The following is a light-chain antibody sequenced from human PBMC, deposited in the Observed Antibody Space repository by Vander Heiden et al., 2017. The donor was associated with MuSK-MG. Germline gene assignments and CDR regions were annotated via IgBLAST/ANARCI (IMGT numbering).Light chain of an antibody. V-gene: IGLV2-8*01. Sequence: SALTQPPSASRSPRQSVPISSAGPSSDVGAYIFVSRYQQHPGKAPTLIIYGVTRRPSGVPDRFSGSKSGNTASLTVSGLQPEDEADYYCGAYAGKKVVVFGGGTKLTVL. CDR3: GAYAGKKVVV. CDR1: SSDVGAYIF. CDR2: GVT. J-gene: IGLJ2*01.